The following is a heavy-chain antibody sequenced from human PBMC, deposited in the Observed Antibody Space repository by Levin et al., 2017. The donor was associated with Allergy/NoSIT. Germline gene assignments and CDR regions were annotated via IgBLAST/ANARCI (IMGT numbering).Heavy chain of an antibody. CDR3: AKDLDYGGRVGLFDY. V-gene: IGHV3-23*01. CDR1: GFTFSSYA. J-gene: IGHJ4*02. D-gene: IGHD4-23*01. CDR2: ISGSGGST. Sequence: PSGGSLRLSCAASGFTFSSYAMSWVRQAPGKGLEWVSAISGSGGSTYYADSVKGRFTISRDNSKNTLYLQMNSLRAEDTAVYYCAKDLDYGGRVGLFDYWGQGTLVTVSS.